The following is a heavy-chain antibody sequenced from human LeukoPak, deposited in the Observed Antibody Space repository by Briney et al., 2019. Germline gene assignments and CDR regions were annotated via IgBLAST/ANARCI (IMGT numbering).Heavy chain of an antibody. Sequence: SVTVSCTASGGTFSSYAISWVRQAPGQGLEWMGGIIPIFGTANYAQKFQGRVTITTDESTSTAYMELSSLRSEDTAVYYCARANPSSGSYHDAFDIWGQGTMVTVSS. CDR2: IIPIFGTA. CDR3: ARANPSSGSYHDAFDI. J-gene: IGHJ3*02. CDR1: GGTFSSYA. D-gene: IGHD1-26*01. V-gene: IGHV1-69*05.